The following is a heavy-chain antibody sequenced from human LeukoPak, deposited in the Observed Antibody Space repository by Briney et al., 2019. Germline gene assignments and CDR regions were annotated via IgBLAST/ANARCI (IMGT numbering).Heavy chain of an antibody. Sequence: SETLSLTCTVSGGSISSSSYYWGWIRQPPGTGLEWIGSIYYSGSTYYTPSLKSRVTISVDTSKNQFSLKLSSVTAADKAVYYCARKVYDFWSGLPYYYYYGMDVWGQGTTVTVSS. CDR3: ARKVYDFWSGLPYYYYYGMDV. CDR1: GGSISSSSYY. J-gene: IGHJ6*02. D-gene: IGHD3-3*01. CDR2: IYYSGST. V-gene: IGHV4-39*01.